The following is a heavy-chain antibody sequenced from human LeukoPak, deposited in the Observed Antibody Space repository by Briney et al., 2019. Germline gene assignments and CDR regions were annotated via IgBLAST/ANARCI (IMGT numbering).Heavy chain of an antibody. CDR2: ISTSSSYI. CDR3: ARGRAVVSPNFFDY. Sequence: GGSLRLSCAASRFKFSNYNINWVRQAPGKGLEWVSSISTSSSYIYYADSVKGRFTISRDNSKNTLYLQMNSLRAEDTAVYFCARGRAVVSPNFFDYWGQGTLVTVSS. V-gene: IGHV3-21*04. J-gene: IGHJ4*02. D-gene: IGHD3-10*01. CDR1: RFKFSNYN.